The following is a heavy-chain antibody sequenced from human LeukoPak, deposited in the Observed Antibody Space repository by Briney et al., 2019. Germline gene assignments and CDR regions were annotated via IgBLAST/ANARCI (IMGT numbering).Heavy chain of an antibody. J-gene: IGHJ4*02. CDR2: IYSGGST. CDR3: ARDRSYGRYYFDY. D-gene: IGHD5-18*01. Sequence: GGSLRLSCAASGFTVSSNYMSWVRQAPGKGLEWVSVIYSGGSTYYADSVKGRFTISRDNSKNTLYLQMNSLRAEDTAVYYCARDRSYGRYYFDYWGQGTLVTVSS. CDR1: GFTVSSNY. V-gene: IGHV3-53*01.